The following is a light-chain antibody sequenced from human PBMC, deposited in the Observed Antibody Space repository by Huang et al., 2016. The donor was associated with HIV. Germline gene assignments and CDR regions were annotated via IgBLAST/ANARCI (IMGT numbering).Light chain of an antibody. Sequence: IQLTQSPSSLSASVGARVTITCRASQDIGSYLAWYQQKPGKAPNLLIYAASTVESGVPSRFSGSGSGTDFTLTINNLQPEDFATYYCLQLNSYPGAFGPGTNVDV. J-gene: IGKJ3*01. CDR1: QDIGSY. V-gene: IGKV1-9*01. CDR3: LQLNSYPGA. CDR2: AAS.